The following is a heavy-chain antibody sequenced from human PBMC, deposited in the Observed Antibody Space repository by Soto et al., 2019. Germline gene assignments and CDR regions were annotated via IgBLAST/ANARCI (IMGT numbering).Heavy chain of an antibody. J-gene: IGHJ4*02. V-gene: IGHV3-30*18. CDR1: GFIYSSCA. CDR3: VKDRSDTWSFDY. Sequence: QVQLVESGRGEVQPGTSLRLSCSASGFIYSSCAMHWVRQVPGKGLEWLAVVSHDGTLYPYADSVKGRFTISRDNSRKMLYLQMNSLRPDDTAVYYCVKDRSDTWSFDYWGQGTLVTVSS. CDR2: VSHDGTLY.